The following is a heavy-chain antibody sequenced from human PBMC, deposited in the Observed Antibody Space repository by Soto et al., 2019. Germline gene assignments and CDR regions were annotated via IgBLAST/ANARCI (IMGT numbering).Heavy chain of an antibody. CDR2: MNPNSGNT. CDR3: ASSAFDQTDPGYFDL. CDR1: GYTFTSYD. Sequence: QVQLVQSGAEVKKPGASVKVSCKASGYTFTSYDINWVRQATGQGLEWMGWMNPNSGNTGYAQQFQGRVTMTRNTSXXTDYMELSSLRSEDTAVYYCASSAFDQTDPGYFDLWGRGTLVTVSS. V-gene: IGHV1-8*01. J-gene: IGHJ2*01.